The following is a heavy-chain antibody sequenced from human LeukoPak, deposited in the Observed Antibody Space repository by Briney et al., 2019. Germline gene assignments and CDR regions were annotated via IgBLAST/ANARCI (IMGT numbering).Heavy chain of an antibody. J-gene: IGHJ3*02. CDR3: ARRGTVTSLHAFDI. D-gene: IGHD4-11*01. V-gene: IGHV4-39*01. CDR2: IYYSGST. CDR1: GGSISSSSYY. Sequence: SETLSLTCTVSGGSISSSSYYWGWVRQPPGKGLEWIGSIYYSGSTYYNPSLKSRVTISVDTSKNQFSLKLSSVTAADTAVYYCARRGTVTSLHAFDIWGQGTMVTVFS.